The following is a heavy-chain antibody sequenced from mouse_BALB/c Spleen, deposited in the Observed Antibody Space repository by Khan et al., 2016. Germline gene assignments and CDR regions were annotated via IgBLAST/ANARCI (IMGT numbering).Heavy chain of an antibody. CDR1: GFTFSSYA. J-gene: IGHJ2*01. Sequence: EVELVESGGVLVKPGGSLKLSCAASGFTFSSYAMSWVRQTPEKRLEWVASISSGGSPFYPDILKGRFTISRDNARNILYLQLSSLRSEDTAMYYCATKVYYFDYWGQGTTLTVSS. CDR2: ISSGGSP. V-gene: IGHV5-6-5*01. CDR3: ATKVYYFDY.